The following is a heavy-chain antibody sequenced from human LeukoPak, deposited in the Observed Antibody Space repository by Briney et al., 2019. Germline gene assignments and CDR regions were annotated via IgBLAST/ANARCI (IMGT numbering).Heavy chain of an antibody. CDR1: GYTFTGYY. J-gene: IGHJ3*02. Sequence: ASVKVSCKASGYTFTGYYMHWARQAPGQGLEWTGWINPNSGGTNYAQKFQGRVTMTRDTSISTAYMELSSLRSDDTAVYYCARGCSSTRCRDDAFDIWGQGTMVTVS. CDR3: ARGCSSTRCRDDAFDI. CDR2: INPNSGGT. D-gene: IGHD2-2*01. V-gene: IGHV1-2*02.